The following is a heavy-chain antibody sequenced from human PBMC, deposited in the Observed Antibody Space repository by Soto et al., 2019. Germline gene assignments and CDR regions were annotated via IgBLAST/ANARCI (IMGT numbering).Heavy chain of an antibody. V-gene: IGHV1-8*01. Sequence: ASVKVSCKASGYTLTSYDINWVRQATGQGLEWMGWMNPNSGNTGYAQKFQGRVTMTRNTSISTAYMELSSLRSEDTAVYYCARRPRVPAANWFDPWGQGTLVTVSS. CDR1: GYTLTSYD. CDR3: ARRPRVPAANWFDP. CDR2: MNPNSGNT. J-gene: IGHJ5*02. D-gene: IGHD2-2*01.